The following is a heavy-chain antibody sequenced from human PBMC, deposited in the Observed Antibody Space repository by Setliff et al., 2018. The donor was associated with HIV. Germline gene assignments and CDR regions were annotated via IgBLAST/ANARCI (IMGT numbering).Heavy chain of an antibody. Sequence: SETLSLTCAVSGGSISSAYWSWVRQPPGKGLEWIGYIYSGGITKYNPSLKSRVTISVDTSKNRFSLKLSSVTAADTAVYYCARCYYNFWSGYPLDYMDVWGKGTTVTVSS. CDR1: GGSISSAY. CDR2: IYSGGIT. D-gene: IGHD3-3*01. J-gene: IGHJ6*03. V-gene: IGHV4-59*08. CDR3: ARCYYNFWSGYPLDYMDV.